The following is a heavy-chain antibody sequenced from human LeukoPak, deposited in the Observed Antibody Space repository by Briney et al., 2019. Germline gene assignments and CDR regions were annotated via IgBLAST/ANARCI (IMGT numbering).Heavy chain of an antibody. Sequence: ASVKVSCKAPGYTFTSYGISWVRQAPGQGLEWMGWISAYNGNTNYAQKLQGRVTMTTDTSTSTAYMELRSLRSDDTAVYYCARVTHVWGSYRYHTAYYYYYYMDVWGKGTTVTVSS. CDR1: GYTFTSYG. J-gene: IGHJ6*03. CDR3: ARVTHVWGSYRYHTAYYYYYYMDV. V-gene: IGHV1-18*01. D-gene: IGHD3-16*02. CDR2: ISAYNGNT.